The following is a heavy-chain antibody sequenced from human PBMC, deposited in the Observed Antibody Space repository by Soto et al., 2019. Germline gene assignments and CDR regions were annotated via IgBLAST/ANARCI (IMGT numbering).Heavy chain of an antibody. D-gene: IGHD3-3*02. Sequence: QAQLVQSGAEMKKPGASVKVSCKATGYTFSAYTMNWVRQAPGQRLEWMGWINAGSGNTKYSQNLQGRVSITRDTSASTVYMELTGLTSEDTAVYYCARDTETLGPRANDALDLWGQGTMGTVSS. CDR2: INAGSGNT. CDR1: GYTFSAYT. V-gene: IGHV1-3*01. CDR3: ARDTETLGPRANDALDL. J-gene: IGHJ3*01.